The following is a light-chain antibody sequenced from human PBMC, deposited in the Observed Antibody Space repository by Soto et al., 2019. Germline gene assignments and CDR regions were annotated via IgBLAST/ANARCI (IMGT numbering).Light chain of an antibody. V-gene: IGLV2-18*02. CDR1: SSDVGNSNG. J-gene: IGLJ1*01. CDR2: DVN. CDR3: SSYTSSSTYV. Sequence: QSVLTQPPSVSGSPGQSVAISCTGTSSDVGNSNGVSWYHQPPGTAPKLMIYDVNNRPSGVPDRFSGSKSGNTASLTISGLQAEDAGDYYCSSYTSSSTYVFGAGTKLTVL.